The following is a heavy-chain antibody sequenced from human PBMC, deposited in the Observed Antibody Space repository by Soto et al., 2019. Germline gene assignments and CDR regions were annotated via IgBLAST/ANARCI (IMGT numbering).Heavy chain of an antibody. D-gene: IGHD6-19*01. CDR1: GGSISSSNW. Sequence: QVQLQESGPGLVKPSGTLSLTCAVSGGSISSSNWWSWVRQPPGKGLEWIGEIYHSGSTNYNPPPNSRVPISVGKSKNQFSLKLSSATAADTAVYYCARVAHPLRRSSGWGADAFDIWGQGTMVTVSS. V-gene: IGHV4-4*02. CDR2: IYHSGST. CDR3: ARVAHPLRRSSGWGADAFDI. J-gene: IGHJ3*02.